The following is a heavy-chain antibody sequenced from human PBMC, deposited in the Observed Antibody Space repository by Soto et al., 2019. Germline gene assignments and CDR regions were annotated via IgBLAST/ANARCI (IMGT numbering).Heavy chain of an antibody. J-gene: IGHJ4*02. D-gene: IGHD2-2*01. CDR1: GGSITGYY. CDR3: AESSTYHLGEIAF. V-gene: IGHV4-59*08. CDR2: MYYSGST. Sequence: SETLSLTCTVSGGSITGYYWSWIRQPPGKGLEWIGYMYYSGSTNHNPSLKSRVAISVDTSKNQFSLKLGSVTAADTAIYYCAESSTYHLGEIAFWAQGPLVPVSS.